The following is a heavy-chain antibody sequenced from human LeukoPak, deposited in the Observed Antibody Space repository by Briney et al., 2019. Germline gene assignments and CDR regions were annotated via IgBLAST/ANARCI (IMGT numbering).Heavy chain of an antibody. CDR3: AKDGTGGDYDPEYFDY. CDR2: ISYDGSNK. CDR1: EFTFSDYW. V-gene: IGHV3-30*18. Sequence: SGGSLRLSCVASEFTFSDYWMSWVRKAPGKGLEWVAVISYDGSNKYYADSEKGRFTISRDNSKNTLYLQMNSLRAEDTAVYYCAKDGTGGDYDPEYFDYWGQGTLVTVSS. J-gene: IGHJ4*02. D-gene: IGHD4-17*01.